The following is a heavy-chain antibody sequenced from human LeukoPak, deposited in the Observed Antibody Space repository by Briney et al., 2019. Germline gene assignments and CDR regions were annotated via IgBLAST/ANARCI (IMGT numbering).Heavy chain of an antibody. CDR2: IYSGGRT. J-gene: IGHJ4*02. Sequence: PGGSLRLSCAASGFTFSSYAMSWVRQAPGKGLEWVSVIYSGGRTYYADSVKGRFTISRDNSKNTVYLQMNSLRAEDTAVYYCARDNYGRSDYYPFDYWGQGTLVTVSS. V-gene: IGHV3-66*01. CDR3: ARDNYGRSDYYPFDY. CDR1: GFTFSSYA. D-gene: IGHD3-22*01.